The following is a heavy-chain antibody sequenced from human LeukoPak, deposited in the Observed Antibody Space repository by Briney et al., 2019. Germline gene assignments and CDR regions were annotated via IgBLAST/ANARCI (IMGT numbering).Heavy chain of an antibody. Sequence: GGSLRLSCAASGFTFSSYSMNWVRQAPGKGLEWVSYISSSSSTIYYADSVKGRFTISRDNAKNSLYLQMNSLRAEDTAVYYCARYGNGAWLAHYSFDIWGQGTMVTVSS. CDR3: ARYGNGAWLAHYSFDI. CDR1: GFTFSSYS. V-gene: IGHV3-48*04. D-gene: IGHD6-19*01. CDR2: ISSSSSTI. J-gene: IGHJ3*02.